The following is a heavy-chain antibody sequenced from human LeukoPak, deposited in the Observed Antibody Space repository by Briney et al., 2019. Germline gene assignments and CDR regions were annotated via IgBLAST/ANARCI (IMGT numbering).Heavy chain of an antibody. CDR3: AKYGVDCSSTSCYPLYYMDV. D-gene: IGHD2-2*01. CDR1: GFTFDSYA. V-gene: IGHV3-23*01. J-gene: IGHJ6*03. Sequence: GGSLRLSCAASGFTFDSYAMTWVRQAPGKRLEWGSSISGGGGITNYADSVKGRFTISRDNSKYTLFLQMNSLRAEDTAVYYCAKYGVDCSSTSCYPLYYMDVWGKGTTVTVSS. CDR2: ISGGGGIT.